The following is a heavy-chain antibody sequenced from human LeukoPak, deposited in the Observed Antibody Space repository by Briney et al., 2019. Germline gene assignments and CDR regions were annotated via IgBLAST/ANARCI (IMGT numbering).Heavy chain of an antibody. D-gene: IGHD1-26*01. CDR2: IYYSGSV. CDR1: GGSISSDY. J-gene: IGHJ4*02. V-gene: IGHV4-59*01. Sequence: SETQSLTCTVSGGSISSDYWSWIRQPPGKRLEWIGYIYYSGSVNYNPSFKSRVTISVDTSKNQFSLKLNSVTAADTAVYYCARGEWELPFDYWGQGTLVTVSS. CDR3: ARGEWELPFDY.